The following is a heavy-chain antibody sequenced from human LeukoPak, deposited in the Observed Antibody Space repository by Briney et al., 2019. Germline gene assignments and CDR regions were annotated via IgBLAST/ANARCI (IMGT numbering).Heavy chain of an antibody. J-gene: IGHJ4*02. CDR1: GFTFSSYA. V-gene: IGHV3-30*01. D-gene: IGHD3-22*01. CDR3: AIDPDYYDSSGPGSAFDY. CDR2: ISYDGSNK. Sequence: PGRSLRLSCAASGFTFSSYAMHWVRQAPGKGLEWVAVISYDGSNKYYADSVKGRFTISRDNSKNTLYLQMNSLRAEDTAVYYCAIDPDYYDSSGPGSAFDYWGQGTLVTVSS.